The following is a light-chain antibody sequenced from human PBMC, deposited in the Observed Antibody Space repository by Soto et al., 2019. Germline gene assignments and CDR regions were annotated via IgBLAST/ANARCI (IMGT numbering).Light chain of an antibody. V-gene: IGKV1-5*01. CDR1: QSISSW. J-gene: IGKJ1*01. CDR2: DAS. CDR3: QQYNSYVWT. Sequence: DIQVTQSPSTLSASVGDRVTITCRASQSISSWLAWYQQKPGKAPKLLIYDASSLESGVPSRFSGSGSGTEFTLTISSLQPDDFATYYCQQYNSYVWTFGQGTKVDNK.